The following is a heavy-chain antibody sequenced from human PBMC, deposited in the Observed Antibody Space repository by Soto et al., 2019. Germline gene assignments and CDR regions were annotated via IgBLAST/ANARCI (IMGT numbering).Heavy chain of an antibody. D-gene: IGHD2-15*01. CDR2: ISSSSSST. J-gene: IGHJ6*02. CDR3: ARGRGGGWIFGRHYGMDV. CDR1: GFIFRDFY. V-gene: IGHV3-11*06. Sequence: PGGSLSLSCAASGFIFRDFYMSWIRQVPGKGLEWLSKISSSSSSTDYADSVKGRFTISRDNAKNSLYLQMSSLRAEDTAVYYCARGRGGGWIFGRHYGMDVWGQGTTVNVSS.